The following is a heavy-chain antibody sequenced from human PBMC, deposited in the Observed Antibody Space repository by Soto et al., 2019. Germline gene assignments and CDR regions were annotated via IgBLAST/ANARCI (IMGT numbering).Heavy chain of an antibody. D-gene: IGHD3-10*01. V-gene: IGHV4-39*01. CDR2: IYYSGST. J-gene: IGHJ4*02. CDR3: ARFSPRRGVRGVIGPPGF. Sequence: PPGKGLEWIGSIYYSGSTYYNPSLKRRVTISVDTSNNQFSLELSSVTAADTAVYYCARFSPRRGVRGVIGPPGFRGQGTLVTVSS.